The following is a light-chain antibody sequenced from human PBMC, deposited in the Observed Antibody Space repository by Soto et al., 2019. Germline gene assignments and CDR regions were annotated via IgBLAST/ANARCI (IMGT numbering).Light chain of an antibody. CDR1: SSDVGGYDY. J-gene: IGLJ1*01. CDR2: EVS. V-gene: IGLV2-8*01. CDR3: SSYVGTNSYV. Sequence: QSVLTQPPSASGSPGQSVTISCTGTSSDVGGYDYVSWYKQHPGKAPKLMIYEVSKRPSGVPDRFSGSKSGNTAALTVSGLQAEDEADYYCSSYVGTNSYVFGTGTNVTVL.